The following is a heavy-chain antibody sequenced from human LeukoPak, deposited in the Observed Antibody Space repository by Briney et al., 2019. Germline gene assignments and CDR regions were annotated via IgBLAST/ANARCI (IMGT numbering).Heavy chain of an antibody. Sequence: PSETLSLTCTVSGGSISSSSYYWGWIRQPPGKGLEWIVSIYYSGSTYYNPSLKSRVTISVDTSKNQFSLKLSSVTAADTAVYYCARQGEQWLDYFDYWGQGTLVTVSS. CDR2: IYYSGST. D-gene: IGHD6-19*01. CDR3: ARQGEQWLDYFDY. J-gene: IGHJ4*02. CDR1: GGSISSSSYY. V-gene: IGHV4-39*01.